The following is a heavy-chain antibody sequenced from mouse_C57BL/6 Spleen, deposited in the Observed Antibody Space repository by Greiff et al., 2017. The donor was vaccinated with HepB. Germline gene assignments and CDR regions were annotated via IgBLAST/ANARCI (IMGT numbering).Heavy chain of an antibody. V-gene: IGHV1-52*01. CDR1: GYTFTSYW. CDR2: IDPSDSET. D-gene: IGHD1-1*01. Sequence: QVQLQHPGAELVRPGSSVKLSCKASGYTFTSYWMHWVKQRPIQGLEWIGNIDPSDSETHYNQKFKDKATLTVDKSSSTAYMQLSSLTSEDSAVYYCARPFYGNYYAMDYWGQGTSVTVSS. J-gene: IGHJ4*01. CDR3: ARPFYGNYYAMDY.